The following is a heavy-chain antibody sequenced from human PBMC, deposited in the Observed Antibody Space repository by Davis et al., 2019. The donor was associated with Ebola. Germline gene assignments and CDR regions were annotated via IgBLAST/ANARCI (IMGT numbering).Heavy chain of an antibody. V-gene: IGHV4-39*01. J-gene: IGHJ4*02. CDR1: GGSISSSSYY. CDR2: IFYSGST. CDR3: ARLRRGSSVDY. Sequence: QTLSLTCTVSGGSISSSSYYWGWIRQPPGKGLEWSGSIFYSGSTYYNPSLKSRATISVDTSKNQFSLKLSSVTAADTAVYYCARLRRGSSVDYWGQGTLVTVSS. D-gene: IGHD6-6*01.